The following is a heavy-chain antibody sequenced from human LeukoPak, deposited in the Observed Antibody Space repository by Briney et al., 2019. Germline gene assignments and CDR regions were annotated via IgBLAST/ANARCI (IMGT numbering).Heavy chain of an antibody. Sequence: GGSLRLSCAPSGLIFSSYAMTWVRQAPGKGLEWVSAISGSGDSTYYADSVKGRFTISRDNSKNTLYLQMNSLRAEDTAVYYCAKIGSYDIWTGYPGRSFFDYWGQGTLVTVSS. CDR2: ISGSGDST. V-gene: IGHV3-23*01. J-gene: IGHJ4*02. CDR1: GLIFSSYA. CDR3: AKIGSYDIWTGYPGRSFFDY. D-gene: IGHD3-9*01.